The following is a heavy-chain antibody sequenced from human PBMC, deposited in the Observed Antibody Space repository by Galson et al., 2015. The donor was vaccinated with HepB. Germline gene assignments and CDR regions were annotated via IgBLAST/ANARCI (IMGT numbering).Heavy chain of an antibody. CDR2: ISSNGGST. CDR1: GFTFSSYA. CDR3: VKAPSSSWYIGFDY. Sequence: SLRLSCAASGFTFSSYAMHWVRQAPGKGLEYVSAISSNGGSTYYADSVKGRFTISRDNSKNTLYLQMSSLRAEDTAVYYCVKAPSSSWYIGFDYWGQGTLVTVSS. D-gene: IGHD6-13*01. J-gene: IGHJ4*02. V-gene: IGHV3-64D*06.